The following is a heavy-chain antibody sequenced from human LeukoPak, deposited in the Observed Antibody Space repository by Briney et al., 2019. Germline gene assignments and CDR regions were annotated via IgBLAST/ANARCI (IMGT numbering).Heavy chain of an antibody. CDR1: GGSISSYY. J-gene: IGHJ5*02. CDR3: ARVGIAVAGTGRSWFDP. CDR2: IYYSGST. Sequence: PSETLSLTCTVSGGSISSYYWSWIRQPPGKGLEWIGYIYYSGSTNYNPSLKSRVTISVDTSKNQFSLKLSSVTAADTAVYYCARVGIAVAGTGRSWFDPWGQGTLVTVSS. D-gene: IGHD6-19*01. V-gene: IGHV4-59*01.